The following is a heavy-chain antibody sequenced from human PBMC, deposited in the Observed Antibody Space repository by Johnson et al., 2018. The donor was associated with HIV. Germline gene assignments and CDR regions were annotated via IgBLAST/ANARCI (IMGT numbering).Heavy chain of an antibody. J-gene: IGHJ3*02. CDR2: IKQDGSEK. Sequence: VQLVESGGGLVQPGGSLRLSCAASGFTFSSYWMSWVRQAPGKGLEWVANIKQDGSEKYYVDSVKGRFTSSRDNSKNTLYLQMNSLRTEDTAMYYCAKGQSSGYPKDAFDIWGRGTIVTISS. V-gene: IGHV3-7*02. D-gene: IGHD3-22*01. CDR3: AKGQSSGYPKDAFDI. CDR1: GFTFSSYW.